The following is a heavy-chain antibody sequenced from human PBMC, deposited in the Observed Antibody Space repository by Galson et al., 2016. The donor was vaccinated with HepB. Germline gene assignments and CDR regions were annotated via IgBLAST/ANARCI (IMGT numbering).Heavy chain of an antibody. D-gene: IGHD6-6*01. CDR2: IWYDRGKE. CDR3: ARGSSSRSIYYYYYYTMDV. Sequence: SLTLSCAASGFTFSHYGMHWVRQAPGKGLEWVAVIWYDRGKEYYTESVKGRFTISRDNSKNTLYLEMNTLRVEDTAVYFCARGSSSRSIYYYYYYTMDVWGQGTTVNVSS. CDR1: GFTFSHYG. V-gene: IGHV3-33*01. J-gene: IGHJ6*02.